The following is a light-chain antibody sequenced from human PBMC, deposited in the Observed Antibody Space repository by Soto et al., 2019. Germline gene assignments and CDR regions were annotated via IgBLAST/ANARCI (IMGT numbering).Light chain of an antibody. CDR1: QSISSW. CDR3: QQYNSYST. V-gene: IGKV1-5*03. CDR2: KAS. J-gene: IGKJ1*01. Sequence: DIQMTQSPSTLSASVGDRVTITCRASQSISSWLAWYQQKPGKSPKLLIYKASSLESGVPSRFSGSGSGTEFNLTISSLQPDDFANYSCQQYNSYSTFGQGTKVEIK.